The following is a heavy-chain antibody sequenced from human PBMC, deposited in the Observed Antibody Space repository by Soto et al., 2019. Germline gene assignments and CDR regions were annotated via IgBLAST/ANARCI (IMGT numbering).Heavy chain of an antibody. CDR2: ISYDGSLR. CDR3: AKERGLGSGSYYHY. D-gene: IGHD3-10*01. Sequence: QVQLVESGGGVVQPGRSLRLSCAASGFTFSNYGMHWVCQAPGKGLEWVAVISYDGSLRFYTDSVKGRFTISRDNSKNTLYLQMDSLRVEDTAVYTCAKERGLGSGSYYHYWGQGTLVTVSS. J-gene: IGHJ4*02. V-gene: IGHV3-30*18. CDR1: GFTFSNYG.